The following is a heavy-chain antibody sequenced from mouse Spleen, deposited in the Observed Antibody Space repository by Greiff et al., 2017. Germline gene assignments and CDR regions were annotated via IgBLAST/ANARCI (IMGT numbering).Heavy chain of an antibody. D-gene: IGHD1-1*01. CDR3: ARHGDYYGSNYYAMDY. CDR1: GFTFSSYG. Sequence: DVRLVESGGDLVKPGGSLKLSCAASGFTFSSYGMSWVRQTPDKRLEWVATISSGGSYTYYPDSVKGRFTISRDNAKNTLYLQMSSLKSEDTAMYYCARHGDYYGSNYYAMDYWGQGTSVTVSS. V-gene: IGHV5-6*02. J-gene: IGHJ4*01. CDR2: ISSGGSYT.